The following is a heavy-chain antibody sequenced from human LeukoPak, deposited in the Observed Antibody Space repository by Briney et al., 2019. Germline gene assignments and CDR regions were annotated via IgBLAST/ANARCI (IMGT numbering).Heavy chain of an antibody. J-gene: IGHJ4*02. CDR2: INHSGRT. D-gene: IGHD1-26*01. CDR3: ARGRSYRTEYTY. Sequence: SETLSLTCAVYGGSFSGYYWSWIRQPPGKGLEWIGEINHSGRTNYNPSLKSRVTISVDTSKNQFSLKLSSVTAADTAVYYCARGRSYRTEYTYWGQGTLVTVSS. CDR1: GGSFSGYY. V-gene: IGHV4-34*01.